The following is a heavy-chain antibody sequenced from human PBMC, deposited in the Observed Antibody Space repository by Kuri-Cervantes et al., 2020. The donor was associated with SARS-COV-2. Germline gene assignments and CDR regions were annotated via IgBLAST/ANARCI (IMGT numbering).Heavy chain of an antibody. CDR3: ARDGSSYSTSSFNYYYYMDV. V-gene: IGHV3-21*01. CDR2: ISSSSNYI. Sequence: GGSLRLSCAASGFSFSSYSMNWVRQAPGKGLEWVAFISSSSNYIYYSDSLKGRFTISRDNAKDSLYLQMNSPRAEDTAVYYCARDGSSYSTSSFNYYYYMDVWGKGTTVTVSS. J-gene: IGHJ6*03. D-gene: IGHD6-6*01. CDR1: GFSFSSYS.